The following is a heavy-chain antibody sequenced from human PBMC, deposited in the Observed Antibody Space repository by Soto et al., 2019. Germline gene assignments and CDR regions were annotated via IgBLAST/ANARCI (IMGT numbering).Heavy chain of an antibody. J-gene: IGHJ6*02. CDR3: ARDCSSTSCYTGYYYYGMDV. Sequence: SVKVSCKASGGTFSSYAISWVRQAPGQGLEWMGGIIPIFGTANYAQKFQGRVTITADESTSTAYMELSSLRSEDTAVYYCARDCSSTSCYTGYYYYGMDVWGQGTTVTVS. CDR2: IIPIFGTA. CDR1: GGTFSSYA. V-gene: IGHV1-69*13. D-gene: IGHD2-2*02.